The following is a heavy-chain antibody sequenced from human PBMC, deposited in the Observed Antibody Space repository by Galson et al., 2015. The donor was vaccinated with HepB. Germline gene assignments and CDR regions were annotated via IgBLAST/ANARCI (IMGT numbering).Heavy chain of an antibody. V-gene: IGHV1-18*04. D-gene: IGHD6-13*01. CDR1: GYTFTNYG. CDR2: VNTYNGNT. CDR3: ARSTAAVDDDY. J-gene: IGHJ4*02. Sequence: SVKVSCKASGYTFTNYGISWVRQAPGQGLEWMGWVNTYNGNTNYAQKFQGRVSMTIDTSTNTAYMELRSLRSDDTAMYYCARSTAAVDDDYWGQGTLVTVSS.